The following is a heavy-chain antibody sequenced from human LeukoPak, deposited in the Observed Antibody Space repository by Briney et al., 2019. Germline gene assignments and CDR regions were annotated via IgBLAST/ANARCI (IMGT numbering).Heavy chain of an antibody. CDR1: GYTFSGYY. D-gene: IGHD1-1*01. J-gene: IGHJ4*02. CDR3: AAATTGTTFFDY. V-gene: IGHV1-2*02. CDR2: INSDSGAT. Sequence: GASVKVSCKSSGYTFSGYYMFWVRQAPGQGLEWMGWINSDSGATNYAQKFQGRVTMTRDTSISTAYVELSSLRSDDTGVYHCAAATTGTTFFDYWGQGTLVTVSS.